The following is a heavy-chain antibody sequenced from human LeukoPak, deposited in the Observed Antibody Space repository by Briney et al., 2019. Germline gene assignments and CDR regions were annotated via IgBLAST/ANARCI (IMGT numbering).Heavy chain of an antibody. CDR2: IYYGGST. J-gene: IGHJ4*02. CDR1: GGSISSTTYY. D-gene: IGHD3-22*01. CDR3: ARRSNYYDSSGYFY. V-gene: IGHV4-39*01. Sequence: PSETLSLTCTVSGGSISSTTYYWGWIRQPPGKGLEWIGSIYYGGSTYYNPSLKGRVTISVDTSKNQFSLKLSSVTAADTAVYYCARRSNYYDSSGYFYWGQGTLVTVSS.